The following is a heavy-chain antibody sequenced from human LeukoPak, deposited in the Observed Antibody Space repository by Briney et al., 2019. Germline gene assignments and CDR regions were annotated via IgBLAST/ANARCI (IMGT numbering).Heavy chain of an antibody. Sequence: SETLSLTCTVSGGSISSYYWSWTRQPPGKGLEWIGYIYYSGSTNYNPSLKSRVTISVDTSKNQFSLKLSSVTAADTAVYYCARRLYSSSLIDYWGQGTLVTVSS. V-gene: IGHV4-59*08. CDR1: GGSISSYY. CDR2: IYYSGST. CDR3: ARRLYSSSLIDY. D-gene: IGHD6-6*01. J-gene: IGHJ4*02.